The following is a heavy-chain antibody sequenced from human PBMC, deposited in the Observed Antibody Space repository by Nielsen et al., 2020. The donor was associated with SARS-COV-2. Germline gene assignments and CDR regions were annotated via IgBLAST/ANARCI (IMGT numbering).Heavy chain of an antibody. CDR3: ARDLQYYGMDV. CDR2: IYSGGST. CDR1: GGSISSGGYY. Sequence: ETLSLTCTVSGGSISSGGYYMSWVRQAPGKGLEWVSVIYSGGSTYYADSVKGRFTISRDNSKNTLYLQMNSLRAEDTAVYYCARDLQYYGMDVWGQGTTVTVSS. J-gene: IGHJ6*02. V-gene: IGHV3-53*01.